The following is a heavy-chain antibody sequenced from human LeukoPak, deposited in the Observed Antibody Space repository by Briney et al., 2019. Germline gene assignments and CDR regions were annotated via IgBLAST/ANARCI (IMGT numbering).Heavy chain of an antibody. J-gene: IGHJ4*02. CDR1: GYTLTELS. CDR3: ATLGKHSPRRSGDDSRLSDY. V-gene: IGHV1-24*01. D-gene: IGHD3-22*01. CDR2: FDPEDGET. Sequence: AASVKVSCKVSGYTLTELSMHWVRQAPGKGLEWMGGFDPEDGETIYAQKFQGRVTMTEDTSTDTAYMALSSLRSEDTAVYYCATLGKHSPRRSGDDSRLSDYWGQGSLVTVSS.